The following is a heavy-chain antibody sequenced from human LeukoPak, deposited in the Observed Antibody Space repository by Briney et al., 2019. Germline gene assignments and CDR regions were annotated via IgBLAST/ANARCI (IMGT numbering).Heavy chain of an antibody. CDR1: GGSISSGSYY. Sequence: PSETLSLTCTVSGGSISSGSYYWSWIRQPAGKGLEWIGRIYTSGSTNYNPSLKSRVTISVDTSKNQFSLKLSSVTAADTAVYYCARSRRGSSWLNYYYYYYMDVWGKGTTVTISS. J-gene: IGHJ6*03. D-gene: IGHD6-13*01. CDR2: IYTSGST. CDR3: ARSRRGSSWLNYYYYYYMDV. V-gene: IGHV4-61*02.